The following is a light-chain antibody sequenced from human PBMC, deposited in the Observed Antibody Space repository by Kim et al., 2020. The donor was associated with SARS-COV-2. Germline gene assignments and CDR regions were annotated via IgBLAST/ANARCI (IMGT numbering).Light chain of an antibody. CDR1: QSVSSSY. Sequence: LSPGERATPSCRASQSVSSSYLAWYQQKPGQAPRLLIYGASSRATGIPDRFSGSGSATDFTLTISRLEPEDFAVYYCQQYGSSATFGQGTRLEIK. J-gene: IGKJ5*01. V-gene: IGKV3-20*01. CDR3: QQYGSSAT. CDR2: GAS.